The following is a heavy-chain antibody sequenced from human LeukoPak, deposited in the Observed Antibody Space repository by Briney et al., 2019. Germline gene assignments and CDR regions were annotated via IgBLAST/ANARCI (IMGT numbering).Heavy chain of an antibody. V-gene: IGHV4-4*07. CDR1: GGSISSYY. J-gene: IGHJ4*02. CDR3: ARLKSSVLRFLEWLSFDY. CDR2: IYTSGST. Sequence: PSETLSLTCTASGGSISSYYWSWIRQPAGKGLEWIGRIYTSGSTNYNPSLKSRVTMSVDTSKNQFSLKLSSVTAADTAVYYCARLKSSVLRFLEWLSFDYWGQGTLVTVSS. D-gene: IGHD3-3*01.